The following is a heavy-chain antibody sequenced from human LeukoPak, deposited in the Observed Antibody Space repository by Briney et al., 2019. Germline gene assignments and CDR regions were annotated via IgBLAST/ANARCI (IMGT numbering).Heavy chain of an antibody. CDR2: ISYDGNNK. J-gene: IGHJ5*02. CDR1: GFTFSNYP. CDR3: ARGDLIQLWSPSFDP. Sequence: GRSLRLSCAASGFTFSNYPIHWARQAPGKGLEWVAVISYDGNNKYYADSVKGRFTISRDNSKNTLYLQMNSLRAEDTAVYYCARGDLIQLWSPSFDPWGQGTLVTVSS. V-gene: IGHV3-30-3*01. D-gene: IGHD5-18*01.